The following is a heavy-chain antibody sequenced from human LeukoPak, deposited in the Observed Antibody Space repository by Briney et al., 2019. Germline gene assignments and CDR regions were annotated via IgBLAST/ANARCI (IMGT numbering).Heavy chain of an antibody. CDR1: GFSLTTYGVG. CDR3: AHRPNGHSNGWNTGFFDY. CDR2: IYWDDDN. J-gene: IGHJ4*02. D-gene: IGHD6-25*01. V-gene: IGHV2-5*02. Sequence: SGPTLVNPTHALTLTCTFSGFSLTTYGVGVGWLRQPPGKALEWLAFIYWDDDNRYSPSLKNRLTATKDTSRNQVVLTMTNMDPVNSSTNYCAHRPNGHSNGWNTGFFDYWGQGTLVTVSS.